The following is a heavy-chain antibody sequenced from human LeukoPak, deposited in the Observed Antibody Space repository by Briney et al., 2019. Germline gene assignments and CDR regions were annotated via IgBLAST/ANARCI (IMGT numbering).Heavy chain of an antibody. J-gene: IGHJ6*03. Sequence: PSETLSLTCTVSGGSISSYYWSWIRQPAGKGLEWIGRIYTSGSTNYNPSLKSRVTMSVDTSKNQFSLKLSSVTAADTAVYYCARGLIVVVPAASPRYYYMDVWGKGTTVTVSS. CDR3: ARGLIVVVPAASPRYYYMDV. V-gene: IGHV4-4*07. CDR2: IYTSGST. CDR1: GGSISSYY. D-gene: IGHD2-2*01.